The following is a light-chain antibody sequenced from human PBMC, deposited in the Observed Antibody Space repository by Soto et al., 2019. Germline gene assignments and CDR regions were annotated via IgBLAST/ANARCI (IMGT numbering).Light chain of an antibody. CDR2: DAS. Sequence: DIQMPQSPSTLSASVGDRVTITCRASQSISTWLAWYQQKPGKAPKVLIYDASSLESGVPSRFSGSGSGTEFSLTISSLQPDDFATYYCQQYNNYWTFGQGTKV. V-gene: IGKV1-5*01. J-gene: IGKJ1*01. CDR1: QSISTW. CDR3: QQYNNYWT.